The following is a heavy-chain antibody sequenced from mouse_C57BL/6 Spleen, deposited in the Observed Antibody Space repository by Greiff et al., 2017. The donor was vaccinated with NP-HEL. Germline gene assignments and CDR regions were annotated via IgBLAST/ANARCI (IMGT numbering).Heavy chain of an antibody. J-gene: IGHJ3*01. CDR1: GFTFSSYA. CDR3: ARDLYYGSSPFFAY. CDR2: ISDGGSYT. D-gene: IGHD1-1*01. V-gene: IGHV5-4*01. Sequence: EVMLVESGGGLVKPGGSLKLSCAASGFTFSSYAMSWVRQTPEKRLEWVATISDGGSYTYYPDNVKGRFTISRDNAKNNLYLQMSHLKSEDTAMYYCARDLYYGSSPFFAYWGQGTLVTVSA.